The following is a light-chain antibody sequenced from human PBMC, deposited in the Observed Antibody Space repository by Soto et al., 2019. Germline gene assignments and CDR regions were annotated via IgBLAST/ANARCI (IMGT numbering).Light chain of an antibody. CDR2: DNN. Sequence: QSVLTQPPSVSAAPGQKVTISCSGSSSNIGNNFVSWFQQLPRTAPKLLIYDNNKRPSGIPDRFSGSKSATSATLGITGLQTGDEADYYCGTWDSSLSVSVFGTGTKVTVL. J-gene: IGLJ1*01. CDR3: GTWDSSLSVSV. V-gene: IGLV1-51*01. CDR1: SSNIGNNF.